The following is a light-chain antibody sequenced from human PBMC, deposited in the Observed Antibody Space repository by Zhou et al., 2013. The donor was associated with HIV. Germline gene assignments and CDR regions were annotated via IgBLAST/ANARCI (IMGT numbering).Light chain of an antibody. J-gene: IGKJ2*01. CDR3: MQALQTPYT. CDR2: LGS. V-gene: IGKV2-28*01. CDR1: QSLLQSNGYNY. Sequence: DIVMTQSPLSLPVSPGEPASISCRSSQSLLQSNGYNYLDWYLQKPGQSPHLLIYLGSVRASGVPDRFSGSGSGTDFTLKISRVEAEDVGVYYCMQALQTPYTFGQGTKLEFK.